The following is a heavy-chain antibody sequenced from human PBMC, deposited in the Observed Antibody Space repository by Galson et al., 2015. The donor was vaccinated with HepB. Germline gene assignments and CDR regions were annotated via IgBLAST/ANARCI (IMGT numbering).Heavy chain of an antibody. CDR3: EMMVVVADGREYDY. V-gene: IGHV4-39*01. CDR2: IYYSGST. D-gene: IGHD3-22*01. Sequence: ETLSLTCTVSGGSISSSSYYWGWIRQPPGKGLEWIGSIYYSGSTYYNPSLKSRVTISVDASKNQFSLKLSSVTAADTAVYYCEMMVVVADGREYDYWGQGTLVTVSS. J-gene: IGHJ4*02. CDR1: GGSISSSSYY.